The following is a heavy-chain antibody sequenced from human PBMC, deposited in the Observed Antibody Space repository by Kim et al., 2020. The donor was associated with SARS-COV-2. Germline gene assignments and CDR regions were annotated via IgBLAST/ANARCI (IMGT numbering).Heavy chain of an antibody. CDR1: GYTFTTYY. CDR2: ISPSGGST. J-gene: IGHJ4*02. D-gene: IGHD2-2*01. V-gene: IGHV1-46*01. CDR3: ARARSGSRASAPY. Sequence: ASVKVSCKTSGYTFTTYYVHWLRQAPGQGLEWMGIISPSGGSTIYAQKFQGRVTMTRDTSTSTVYMELASLRSDDTAVYYCARARSGSRASAPYWGQGTLVAVSS.